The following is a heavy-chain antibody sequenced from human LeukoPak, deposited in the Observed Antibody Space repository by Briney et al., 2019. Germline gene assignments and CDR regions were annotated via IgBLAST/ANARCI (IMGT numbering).Heavy chain of an antibody. D-gene: IGHD3-3*01. J-gene: IGHJ4*02. CDR2: MSPNSGNT. Sequence: ASVKVSCKASGYTFTSYDINWVRQATGQGLEWMGWMSPNSGNTDYAQKFQGRVTITRNTSISTAYMELSSLRSEDTAVYYCARGRTYYDFWSGYPDYWGQGTLVTVSS. CDR3: ARGRTYYDFWSGYPDY. V-gene: IGHV1-8*03. CDR1: GYTFTSYD.